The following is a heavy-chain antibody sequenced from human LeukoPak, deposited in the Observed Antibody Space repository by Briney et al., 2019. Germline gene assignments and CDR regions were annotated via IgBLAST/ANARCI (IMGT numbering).Heavy chain of an antibody. CDR2: INRSGST. CDR3: ARLRLRYFDWLGDWFDP. D-gene: IGHD3-9*01. J-gene: IGHJ5*02. Sequence: PSETLSLTCAVYGGSFSGYYWSWIRQPPGKGLEWIGEINRSGSTNYNPSLKSRVTISVDTSKNQFSLKLSSVTAADTAVYYCARLRLRYFDWLGDWFDPWGQGTLVTVSS. CDR1: GGSFSGYY. V-gene: IGHV4-34*01.